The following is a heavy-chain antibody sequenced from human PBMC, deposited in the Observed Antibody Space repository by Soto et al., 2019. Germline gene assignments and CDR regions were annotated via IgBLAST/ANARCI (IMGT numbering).Heavy chain of an antibody. V-gene: IGHV4-38-2*01. CDR2: IYHSGST. CDR1: GYSISSGYY. Sequence: SETLSLTCAVSGYSISSGYYWGWIRQPPGKGLEWIGSIYHSGSTYYNPSLKSRVTISVDTSKNQFSLKLSSVTAADTAVYYCARQDKGDFWSGWDAFDIWGQGPMVTVSS. J-gene: IGHJ3*02. D-gene: IGHD3-3*01. CDR3: ARQDKGDFWSGWDAFDI.